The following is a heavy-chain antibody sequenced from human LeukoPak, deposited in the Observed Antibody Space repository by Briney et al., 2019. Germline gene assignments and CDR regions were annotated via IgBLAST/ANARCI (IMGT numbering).Heavy chain of an antibody. CDR2: IYYSGST. CDR1: GGSVSSGSYY. CDR3: ARGGGLGYCSSTSCHPFGY. Sequence: SETLSLTCTVSGGSVSSGSYYWSWIRQPPGKGLEWIGYIYYSGSTNYNPSLKSRVTISVDTSKNQFSLKLSSVTAADTAVYYCARGGGLGYCSSTSCHPFGYWGQGTLVTVSS. J-gene: IGHJ4*02. V-gene: IGHV4-61*01. D-gene: IGHD2-2*01.